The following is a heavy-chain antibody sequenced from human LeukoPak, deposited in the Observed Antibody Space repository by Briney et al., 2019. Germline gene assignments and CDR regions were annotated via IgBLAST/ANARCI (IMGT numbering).Heavy chain of an antibody. CDR3: ARGTDIWQEAYYFDY. Sequence: SQTLSLTCTVSGGSITSGGYYWSWIRQHPGKGLEWIGYIYYSGSTYYNPSLKSRVTISVDTSKNQFSLKLSSVTAADTAVYYCARGTDIWQEAYYFDYWGQGTLVTVSS. J-gene: IGHJ4*02. D-gene: IGHD2-21*02. CDR2: IYYSGST. V-gene: IGHV4-31*03. CDR1: GGSITSGGYY.